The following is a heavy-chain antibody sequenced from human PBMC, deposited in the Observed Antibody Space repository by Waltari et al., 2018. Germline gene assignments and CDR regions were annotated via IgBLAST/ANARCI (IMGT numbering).Heavy chain of an antibody. CDR3: ATCYYYDSSGNYYFSDY. CDR2: INSDGSST. D-gene: IGHD3-22*01. J-gene: IGHJ4*02. CDR1: GITFSRYW. Sequence: EVQLVESGGGLVQPGGSLRLSCAASGITFSRYWMHWVRQAPGKGLVRVSRINSDGSSTSSADSVKGRFTISRDNAKNTLYLQMTSLRAEDTAVYYCATCYYYDSSGNYYFSDYWGQGTLVTVSS. V-gene: IGHV3-74*01.